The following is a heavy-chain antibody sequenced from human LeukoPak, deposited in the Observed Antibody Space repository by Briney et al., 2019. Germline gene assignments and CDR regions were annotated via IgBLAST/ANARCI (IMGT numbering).Heavy chain of an antibody. J-gene: IGHJ3*02. CDR1: GYTFTGYY. Sequence: GASVKVSCKASGYTFTGYYMHWVRQAPGQGLEWMGWISTYSGYTNFAQKFQGRVTMTTEKSTSTAYMELRSLRSDDTAVYYCARDPFRFGNYYDTTGVVVAFDIWGQGTMVTVSS. D-gene: IGHD3-22*01. CDR3: ARDPFRFGNYYDTTGVVVAFDI. CDR2: ISTYSGYT. V-gene: IGHV1-18*04.